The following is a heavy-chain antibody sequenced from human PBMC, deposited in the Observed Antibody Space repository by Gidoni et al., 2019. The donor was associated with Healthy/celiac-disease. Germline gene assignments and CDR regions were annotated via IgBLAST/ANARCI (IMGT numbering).Heavy chain of an antibody. J-gene: IGHJ5*02. V-gene: IGHV4-4*07. CDR2: LYTSGST. CDR3: ARGPVFGVVRGWFDP. Sequence: SWIRQPAGKGLEWIGRLYTSGSTNYNPSLKSRVTMSVDTSKNQFSLKLSSVTAADTAVYYCARGPVFGVVRGWFDPWGQGTLVTVSS. D-gene: IGHD3-3*01.